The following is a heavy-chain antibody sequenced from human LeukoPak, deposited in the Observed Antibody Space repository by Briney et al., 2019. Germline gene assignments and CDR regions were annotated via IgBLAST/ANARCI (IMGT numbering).Heavy chain of an antibody. D-gene: IGHD6-19*01. Sequence: VKVSCKASGYTFTGYYMHWVRQAPGQGLEWMGWTNPNSGGTNYAQKFQGRVTMTRDTSISTAYMELSRLRSDDTAVYYCARDSSGWYLDWFDPWGQGTLVTVSS. V-gene: IGHV1-2*02. CDR1: GYTFTGYY. CDR3: ARDSSGWYLDWFDP. J-gene: IGHJ5*02. CDR2: TNPNSGGT.